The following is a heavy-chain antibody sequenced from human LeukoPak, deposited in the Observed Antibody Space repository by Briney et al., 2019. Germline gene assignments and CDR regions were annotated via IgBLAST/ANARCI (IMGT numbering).Heavy chain of an antibody. D-gene: IGHD1-26*01. Sequence: ASVKVSCKASGYTFTSYYMHWVRQAPGQGLEWMGIINPSGGSTSYAQKFQGRVTMTRDMSTSTVYMELSSLRSEDTAVYYCARDGVGATTDPWLDYWGQGTLVTVSS. J-gene: IGHJ4*02. V-gene: IGHV1-46*01. CDR1: GYTFTSYY. CDR2: INPSGGST. CDR3: ARDGVGATTDPWLDY.